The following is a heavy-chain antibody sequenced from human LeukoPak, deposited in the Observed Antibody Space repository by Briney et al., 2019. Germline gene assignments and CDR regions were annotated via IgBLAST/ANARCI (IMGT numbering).Heavy chain of an antibody. Sequence: SETLSLTCNVSGGSISSSSYYWGWIRQPPGKGLEWIGSIHSSGSTYYNLSLKSRVTISVDTSKNHFSLKVNSVTAADTAIYYCARPRASRTYPNDAFDIWGQGTMVTVSS. CDR1: GGSISSSSYY. J-gene: IGHJ3*02. CDR2: IHSSGST. V-gene: IGHV4-39*02. D-gene: IGHD2-2*01. CDR3: ARPRASRTYPNDAFDI.